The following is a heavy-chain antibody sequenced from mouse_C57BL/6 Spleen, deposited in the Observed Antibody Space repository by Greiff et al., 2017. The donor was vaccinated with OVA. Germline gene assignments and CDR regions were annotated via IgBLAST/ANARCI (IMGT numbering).Heavy chain of an antibody. Sequence: EVKLVESEGGLVQPGSSMKLSCTASGFTFSDYYMAWVRQVPEKGLEWVANINYDGSSTYYLDYLKSRFIISRDNAKNILYLQMSSLKSEDTATYYCAREEDYYGSSSAWFAYWGQGTLVTVSA. V-gene: IGHV5-16*01. D-gene: IGHD1-1*01. J-gene: IGHJ3*01. CDR3: AREEDYYGSSSAWFAY. CDR2: INYDGSST. CDR1: GFTFSDYY.